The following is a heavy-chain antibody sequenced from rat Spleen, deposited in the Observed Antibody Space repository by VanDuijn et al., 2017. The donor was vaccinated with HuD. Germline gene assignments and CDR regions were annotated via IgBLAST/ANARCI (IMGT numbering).Heavy chain of an antibody. Sequence: EVQLVESGGGLVQPGRSLKLSCAASGFTFSDYYMAWVRQAPTKGLEWVATIIYDGSRTYYRDSVKGRFTISRDNAKSTLYLQMNSLRSEDTATYYCARHYGGYSEYVMDAWGQGVMVTVSS. J-gene: IGHJ2*01. CDR1: GFTFSDYY. CDR2: IIYDGSRT. D-gene: IGHD1-11*01. V-gene: IGHV5-7*01. CDR3: ARHYGGYSEYVMDA.